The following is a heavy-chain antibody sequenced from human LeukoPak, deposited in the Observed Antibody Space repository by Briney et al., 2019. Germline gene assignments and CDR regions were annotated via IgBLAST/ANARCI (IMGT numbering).Heavy chain of an antibody. J-gene: IGHJ4*02. CDR1: GLTFSISN. CDR2: ISPGSSTT. Sequence: GGSLRLSCAASGLTFSISNMIWVRQAPGKGLEWVSYISPGSSTTYYADSVKGRFTISRDNAKNSLYLQMNSLRDEDTAVYYRATGRIDFWGQGTRVTVSS. V-gene: IGHV3-48*02. CDR3: ATGRIDF.